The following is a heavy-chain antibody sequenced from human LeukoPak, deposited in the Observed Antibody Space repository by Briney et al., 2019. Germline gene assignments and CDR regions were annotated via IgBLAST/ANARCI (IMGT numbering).Heavy chain of an antibody. CDR1: GYIFISYG. CDR2: VSAYNGNT. V-gene: IGHV1-18*01. Sequence: GASVKLSCKTSGYIFISYGISWVRQAPGQGLEWMGWVSAYNGNTKYAQQMQGRVTLTTDTSTSTAYMDLRSLSYDDTAVYYCAREAATVFDYWGQGTLVTVSS. J-gene: IGHJ4*02. CDR3: AREAATVFDY. D-gene: IGHD5-18*01.